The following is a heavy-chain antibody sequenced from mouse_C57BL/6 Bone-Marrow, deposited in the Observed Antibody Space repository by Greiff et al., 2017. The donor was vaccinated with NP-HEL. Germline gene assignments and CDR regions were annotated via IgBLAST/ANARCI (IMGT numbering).Heavy chain of an antibody. Sequence: DVQLQESGPGLVKPSQSLSLTCSVTGYSITSGYYWNWIRQFPGNKLEWMGYISYDGSNNYNPSLKNRISITRDTSKNQFFLKLNSVTTEDTATYYCARRSYYSNYAMDYWGQGTSVTVSS. CDR3: ARRSYYSNYAMDY. CDR1: GYSITSGYY. D-gene: IGHD2-5*01. J-gene: IGHJ4*01. V-gene: IGHV3-6*01. CDR2: ISYDGSN.